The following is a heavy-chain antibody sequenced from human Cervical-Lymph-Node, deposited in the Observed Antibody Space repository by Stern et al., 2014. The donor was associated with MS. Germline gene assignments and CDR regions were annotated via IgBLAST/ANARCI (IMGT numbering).Heavy chain of an antibody. J-gene: IGHJ3*02. CDR1: GYTFTSYY. CDR3: ARSIIGAAYDAFDI. CDR2: INPSGGTT. V-gene: IGHV1-46*01. D-gene: IGHD1-26*01. Sequence: QVQLVQSGAEVKKPGASVKVSCKGSGYTFTSYYIHWVRQAPGQGLEWMGMINPSGGTTDYAQKFRGRVTMTRDSSTNTVSVGLSSLRYDDTAMYYCARSIIGAAYDAFDIWGQGTMVIVSS.